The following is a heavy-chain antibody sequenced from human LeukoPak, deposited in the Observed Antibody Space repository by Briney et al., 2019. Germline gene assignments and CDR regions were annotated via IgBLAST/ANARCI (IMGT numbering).Heavy chain of an antibody. J-gene: IGHJ4*02. Sequence: GASVKVSCKASGYTFTGYYMHWVRQAPGQGLEWMGWINPNSGGTNYAQKFQGRVTMTRDTSISTAYMELSRLRSDDTAVYYCARARVKGAQDFDYWGQGTLVTVSS. V-gene: IGHV1-2*02. CDR2: INPNSGGT. D-gene: IGHD1-26*01. CDR3: ARARVKGAQDFDY. CDR1: GYTFTGYY.